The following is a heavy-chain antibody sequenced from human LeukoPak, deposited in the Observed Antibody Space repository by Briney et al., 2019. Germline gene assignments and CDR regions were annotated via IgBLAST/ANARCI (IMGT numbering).Heavy chain of an antibody. J-gene: IGHJ4*02. CDR1: GFTFSSYS. CDR3: AKDPGRWLVLDY. Sequence: GESLRLSCAASGFTFSSYSMNWVRQAPGKGLEWVSAISGSGGSTYYADSVKGRFTISRDNSKNTLYLQMNSLRAEDTAVYYCAKDPGRWLVLDYWGQGTLVTVSS. CDR2: ISGSGGST. V-gene: IGHV3-23*01. D-gene: IGHD6-19*01.